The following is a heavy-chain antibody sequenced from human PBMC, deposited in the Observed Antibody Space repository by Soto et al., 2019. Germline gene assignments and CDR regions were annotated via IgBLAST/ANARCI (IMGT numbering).Heavy chain of an antibody. CDR2: ISGSGFTK. J-gene: IGHJ5*02. Sequence: GGSLRLSCAASGFIFESFGMNWVRQAPGKGLEWISSISGSGFTKYYADSVKGRFTISRDNSKSTVYLELNNLSAEDTAVYHCAKNQGVELVPLATVDWFDPWGQGSVVTVSS. CDR1: GFIFESFG. CDR3: AKNQGVELVPLATVDWFDP. D-gene: IGHD1-26*01. V-gene: IGHV3-23*01.